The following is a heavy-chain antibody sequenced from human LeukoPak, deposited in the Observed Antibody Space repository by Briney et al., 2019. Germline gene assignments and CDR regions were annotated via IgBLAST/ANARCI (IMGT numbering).Heavy chain of an antibody. J-gene: IGHJ4*02. V-gene: IGHV4-61*02. Sequence: TLSLTCTVSGASTSSGLYYWTWFRPPAGKGLEYIGRIYNSGSTNYNPSLKSRVTISVDTPKNQFSLKLTSVTASDSAVYYCASSNWLRDANFDSWGQGTLVTVSS. CDR1: GASTSSGLYY. D-gene: IGHD6-13*01. CDR2: IYNSGST. CDR3: ASSNWLRDANFDS.